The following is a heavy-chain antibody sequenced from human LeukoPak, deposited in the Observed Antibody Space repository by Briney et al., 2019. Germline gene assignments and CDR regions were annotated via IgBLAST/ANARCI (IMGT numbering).Heavy chain of an antibody. J-gene: IGHJ4*02. CDR1: GFTFSSYS. Sequence: PGGSLRLSCAASGFTFSSYSMSWVRQAPGKGLEWVSYISSSGTTIYYADSVKGRFTISRDHAKNSLYLQMNSLRAEDTAVYYCARPGANGTTYSFGYWGQGTLVSVSS. CDR2: ISSSGTTI. D-gene: IGHD1-1*01. CDR3: ARPGANGTTYSFGY. V-gene: IGHV3-11*01.